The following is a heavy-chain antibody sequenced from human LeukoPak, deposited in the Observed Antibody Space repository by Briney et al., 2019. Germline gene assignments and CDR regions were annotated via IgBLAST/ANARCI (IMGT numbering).Heavy chain of an antibody. Sequence: GRSLRLSCAASGFTFSSYGMHWVRQAPGKGLEWVAVISYDGSNKYYADSVKGRFTISRDNSKNTLYLQMNSLRADDTAVYYCAGVDAAMPDAFDIWGQGTTVTVSS. CDR1: GFTFSSYG. J-gene: IGHJ3*02. CDR2: ISYDGSNK. D-gene: IGHD5-18*01. V-gene: IGHV3-30*03. CDR3: AGVDAAMPDAFDI.